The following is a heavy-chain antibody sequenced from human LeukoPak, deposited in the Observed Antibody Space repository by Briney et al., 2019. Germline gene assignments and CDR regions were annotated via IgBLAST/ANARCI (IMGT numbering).Heavy chain of an antibody. D-gene: IGHD1-1*01. CDR2: INHSEKT. CDR1: GDSVSSNNYY. J-gene: IGHJ6*02. Sequence: SETLSLTCSVSGDSVSSNNYYWGWIRQPPGKGLEWIGSINHSEKTFYNPSLKSRVTISVDTSNNQFSLKLSSVTAADTAVYYCARTNWNYFNGMDVWGQGTTVTVSS. V-gene: IGHV4-39*07. CDR3: ARTNWNYFNGMDV.